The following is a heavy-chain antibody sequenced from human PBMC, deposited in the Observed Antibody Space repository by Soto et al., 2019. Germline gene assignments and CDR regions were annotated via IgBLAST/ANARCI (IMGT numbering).Heavy chain of an antibody. V-gene: IGHV4-31*01. Sequence: QVQLQESGPGLVKPSQTLSLTCTVSGGSISSRGYYWDWIRQHPGEGLEWIGYISYSGTTNYNPSLKSLVTISVDTSNNQLSLTLSSVTAADTAVYCCARDHGPRGAFDFWGQGTMVTVSS. D-gene: IGHD3-10*01. CDR3: ARDHGPRGAFDF. CDR2: ISYSGTT. CDR1: GGSISSRGYY. J-gene: IGHJ3*01.